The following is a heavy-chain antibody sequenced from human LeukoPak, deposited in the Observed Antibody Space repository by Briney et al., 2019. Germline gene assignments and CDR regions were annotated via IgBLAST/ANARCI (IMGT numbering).Heavy chain of an antibody. D-gene: IGHD6-13*01. CDR3: AKDSYSSSWYSWLEPKWNWFDP. Sequence: PGGSLRLSCAASGFTFSSYEMNWVRQAPGKGLEWVSAISGSGGSTYYADSVKGRFTISRDNSKNTLYLQMNSLRAEDTAVYYCAKDSYSSSWYSWLEPKWNWFDPWGQGTLVTVSS. CDR2: ISGSGGST. CDR1: GFTFSSYE. J-gene: IGHJ5*02. V-gene: IGHV3-23*01.